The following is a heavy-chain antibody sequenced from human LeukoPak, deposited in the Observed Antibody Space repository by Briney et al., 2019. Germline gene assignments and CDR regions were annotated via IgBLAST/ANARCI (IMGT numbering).Heavy chain of an antibody. CDR1: GGPLSTYT. CDR2: ISHGGTT. D-gene: IGHD5-12*01. CDR3: ARDTSVASGMQY. Sequence: PSETLSLTCSVSGGPLSTYTGRWVRQSPGRGLEWVGYISHGGTTNYTPSLKSRATISAHTARNQFSLRLRSMTAADTAIYYCARDTSVASGMQYWGQGTLVSVSS. J-gene: IGHJ4*02. V-gene: IGHV4-59*01.